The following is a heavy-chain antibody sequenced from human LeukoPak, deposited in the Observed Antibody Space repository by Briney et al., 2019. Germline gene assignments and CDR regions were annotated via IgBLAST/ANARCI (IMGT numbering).Heavy chain of an antibody. Sequence: SETLSLTCTVSGGSISSYYWSWIRQPPGKGLEWIGYIYYSGSTNYNPSLKSRVTISVDTSKNQFSLKLSSVTAADTAVYYCARRLAAGPHYGMDVWGQGTTVTVSS. V-gene: IGHV4-59*01. D-gene: IGHD6-13*01. CDR1: GGSISSYY. J-gene: IGHJ6*02. CDR2: IYYSGST. CDR3: ARRLAAGPHYGMDV.